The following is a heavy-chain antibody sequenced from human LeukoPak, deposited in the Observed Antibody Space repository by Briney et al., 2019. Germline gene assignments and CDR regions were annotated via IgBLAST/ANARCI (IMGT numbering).Heavy chain of an antibody. CDR3: AKTRGDDKSFDY. D-gene: IGHD3-10*01. CDR1: GFTFDDYA. CDR2: VSWNSGSI. V-gene: IGHV3-9*01. Sequence: GRSLRLSCAASGFTFDDYAMHWVRQAPGKGLEWVSGVSWNSGSIGYADSVKGRFTISRDNAKNSLYLQMNSLRAEDTALYYCAKTRGDDKSFDYWGQGTLVTVSS. J-gene: IGHJ4*02.